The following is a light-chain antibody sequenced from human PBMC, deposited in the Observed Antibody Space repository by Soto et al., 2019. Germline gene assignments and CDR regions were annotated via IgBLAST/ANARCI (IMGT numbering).Light chain of an antibody. J-gene: IGKJ2*01. V-gene: IGKV1-5*03. CDR2: EAS. CDR3: XXXDSDSST. Sequence: DIQMTQSPSTLSASVGDRVTITCRASQSINNWLAWYQQKPGKAPKLLIYEASSLLSGVPSRFSGSGSGTEFTLTINSLQXXXXXAXXXXXXDSDSSTFGQGTKLDI. CDR1: QSINNW.